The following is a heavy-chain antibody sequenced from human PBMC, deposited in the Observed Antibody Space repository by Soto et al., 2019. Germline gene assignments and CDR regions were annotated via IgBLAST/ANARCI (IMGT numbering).Heavy chain of an antibody. V-gene: IGHV1-18*01. CDR1: GYTFTSYG. D-gene: IGHD5-12*01. CDR2: ISAYNGNT. CDR3: ARDYRIVATISDSLPGYYYGMDV. J-gene: IGHJ6*02. Sequence: ASVKVSCKASGYTFTSYGISWVRQAPGQGLEWMGWISAYNGNTNYAQKLQGRVTMTTDTSTSTAHMELRSLRSDDTAVYYCARDYRIVATISDSLPGYYYGMDVWG.